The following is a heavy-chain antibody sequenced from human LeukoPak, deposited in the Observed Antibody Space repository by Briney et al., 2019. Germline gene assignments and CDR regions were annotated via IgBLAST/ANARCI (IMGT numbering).Heavy chain of an antibody. CDR3: AKSKFPYDTDGWHGYFDF. J-gene: IGHJ4*02. CDR1: GFTFSNYA. V-gene: IGHV3-23*01. CDR2: ISGSGGST. D-gene: IGHD3-22*01. Sequence: GGSLRLSCAASGFTFSNYAMSWVRQAPGKGLEWVSSISGSGGSTYYADSVKGRFTISRDNSKNTLSLQMNSLRGDDTAVYYCAKSKFPYDTDGWHGYFDFWGQGTLVTVSS.